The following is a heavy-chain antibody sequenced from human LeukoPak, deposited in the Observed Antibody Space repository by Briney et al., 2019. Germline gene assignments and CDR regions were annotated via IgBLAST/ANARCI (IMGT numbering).Heavy chain of an antibody. CDR3: ARVPPWTGYLDY. CDR2: IYHSGRT. D-gene: IGHD3/OR15-3a*01. Sequence: PSETLSLTCAVSDYSINSGHYWGWIRQPPGKGLEWIGSIYHSGRTYYNPSLKSRVTISVDTSKNQFSLKLSSVTAADTAVYYCARVPPWTGYLDYWGQGTLVTVSS. V-gene: IGHV4-38-2*01. CDR1: DYSINSGHY. J-gene: IGHJ4*02.